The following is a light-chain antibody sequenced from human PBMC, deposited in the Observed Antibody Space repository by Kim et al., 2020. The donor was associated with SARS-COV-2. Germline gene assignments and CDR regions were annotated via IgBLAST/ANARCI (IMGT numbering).Light chain of an antibody. CDR1: QDIDNY. Sequence: ASVGDRVTITCRASQDIDNYLNWYQQKPGKAPNLLIYATSSLQSGVPSRFSGSGSGTDFTLTISSLQPEDFATYYCQQSYRTPLTFGGGTKVDIK. CDR3: QQSYRTPLT. CDR2: ATS. V-gene: IGKV1-39*01. J-gene: IGKJ4*01.